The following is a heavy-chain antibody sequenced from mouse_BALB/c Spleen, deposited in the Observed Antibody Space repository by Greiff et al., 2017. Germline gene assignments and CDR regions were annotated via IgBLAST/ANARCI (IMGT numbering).Heavy chain of an antibody. CDR3: SRSYGNYVFLPFDY. D-gene: IGHD2-1*01. V-gene: IGHV1-55*01. CDR2: IYPGRGIT. CDR1: GYTFTSYW. J-gene: IGHJ2*01. Sequence: QVQLQQSGAELVKPGASVKMSCKASGYTFTSYWINWVKQRPGQGLEWIGDIYPGRGITNYNDKFKSKATLTLDTSSSTAYMQLSSLTSEDSAVYYCSRSYGNYVFLPFDYWGQGTTLTVSS.